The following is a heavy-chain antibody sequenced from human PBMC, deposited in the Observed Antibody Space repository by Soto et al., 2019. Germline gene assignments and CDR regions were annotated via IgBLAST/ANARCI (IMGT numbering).Heavy chain of an antibody. D-gene: IGHD1-20*01. J-gene: IGHJ6*02. CDR2: ISYDGSNK. CDR1: GFTFSSYG. V-gene: IGHV3-30*18. CDR3: AKDRNNHSYYYYGMDV. Sequence: GGSLRLSCAASGFTFSSYGMHWVRQAPGKGLEWVAVISYDGSNKYYADSVKGRFTISRDNSKNTLYLQMNSLRAEDTAVYYCAKDRNNHSYYYYGMDVWGQGTTVTVSS.